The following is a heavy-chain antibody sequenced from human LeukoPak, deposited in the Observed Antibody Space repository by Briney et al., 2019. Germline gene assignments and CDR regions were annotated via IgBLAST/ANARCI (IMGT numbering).Heavy chain of an antibody. J-gene: IGHJ5*02. CDR3: ARARPYSSNVNWFDP. D-gene: IGHD6-13*01. CDR2: INHSGST. CDR1: GGSFSGHY. Sequence: SETLSLTCAVYGGSFSGHYWSWIRQPPGKGLEWIGEINHSGSTNYNPSLKSRVTISVDTSKNQFSLKLSSVTAADTAVYYCARARPYSSNVNWFDPWGQGTLVTVSS. V-gene: IGHV4-34*01.